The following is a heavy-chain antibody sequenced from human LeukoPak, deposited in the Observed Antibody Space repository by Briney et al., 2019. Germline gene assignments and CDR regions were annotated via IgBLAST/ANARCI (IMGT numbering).Heavy chain of an antibody. D-gene: IGHD3-3*01. J-gene: IGHJ4*02. CDR1: GGSISSYY. CDR2: IYTSGST. Sequence: SETLSLTCTVSGGSISSYYWSWLRQPAGKGLEWIGRIYTSGSTNYNPSLKSRVTMSVDTSKNQFSLKLSSVTAADTAVYYCAKDSGRLRSRLGYFDYWGQGTLVTVSS. CDR3: AKDSGRLRSRLGYFDY. V-gene: IGHV4-4*07.